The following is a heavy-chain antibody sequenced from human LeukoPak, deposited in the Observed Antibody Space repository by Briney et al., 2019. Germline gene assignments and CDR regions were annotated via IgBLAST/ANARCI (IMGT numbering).Heavy chain of an antibody. Sequence: GGSLRLSCAASGLSFTNAWMTWVRQSPGRGLEWVGRIKSKIDGGTTDYAAPVKGRFTISRDDSKNTLYLQMDSLKTEDTAVYYCTTHPYWGQGTLVTVSS. J-gene: IGHJ4*02. CDR2: IKSKIDGGTT. CDR1: GLSFTNAW. V-gene: IGHV3-15*01. CDR3: TTHPY.